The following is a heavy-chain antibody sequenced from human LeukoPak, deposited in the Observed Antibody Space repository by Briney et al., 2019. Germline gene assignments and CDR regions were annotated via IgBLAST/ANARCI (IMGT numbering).Heavy chain of an antibody. Sequence: GGSLRLSCAASGFTFSSYWMSWVRQAPGKGLEWVANIKQDGSEKYYVDSVKGRFTISRDNAKNSLYLQMNSLRAEDTAVYYCARDYSSGAFGEVIYYYYYMDVWGKGTTVTVSS. CDR2: IKQDGSEK. J-gene: IGHJ6*03. CDR3: ARDYSSGAFGEVIYYYYYMDV. V-gene: IGHV3-7*01. D-gene: IGHD3-10*01. CDR1: GFTFSSYW.